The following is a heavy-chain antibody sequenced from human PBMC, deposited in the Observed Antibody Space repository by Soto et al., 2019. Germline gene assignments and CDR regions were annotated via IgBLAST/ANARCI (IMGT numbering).Heavy chain of an antibody. CDR1: GFTFDDYA. J-gene: IGHJ4*02. CDR3: DKDKSYMATVTCDY. CDR2: ISWTRESI. Sequence: EVELLESGGGLVEPGRSLRLACVISGFTFDDYAMHWVRQAPGGGLQWVASISWTRESIAHVESVKGRFTISRDNAKNTLYLQMTSLYSDVTALYYCDKDKSYMATVTCDYWGQGAVVTVSS. V-gene: IGHV3-9*01. D-gene: IGHD4-17*01.